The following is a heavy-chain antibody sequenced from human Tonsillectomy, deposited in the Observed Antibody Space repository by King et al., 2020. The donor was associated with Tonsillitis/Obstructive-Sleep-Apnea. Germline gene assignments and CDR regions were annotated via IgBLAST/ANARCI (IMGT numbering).Heavy chain of an antibody. D-gene: IGHD3-3*01. CDR2: IYYSGST. CDR1: GGSISSYY. Sequence: QLQESGPGLVKPSETLSLTCTVSGGSISSYYWSWIRQPPGKGLEWIGYIYYSGSTHYNPSLQSRVTISVDTSKNQFSLKLSSVTAADTAVYYCARGNLITIFGVASNMDVWGKGTTVTVSS. J-gene: IGHJ6*03. CDR3: ARGNLITIFGVASNMDV. V-gene: IGHV4-59*01.